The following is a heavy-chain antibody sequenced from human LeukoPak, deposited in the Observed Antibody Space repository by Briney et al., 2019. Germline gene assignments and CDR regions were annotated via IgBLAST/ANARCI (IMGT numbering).Heavy chain of an antibody. V-gene: IGHV1-2*02. D-gene: IGHD2-2*03. CDR1: GYTFTDYY. CDR3: ARDGFCSGTSCSGVPKI. Sequence: GASVKVSCKASGYTFTDYYMHWVRQAPGQGLEWMGWINPNSGGTNYAQEFQGRVTLTRETSINTAYMELSGLRSDDTALYYCARDGFCSGTSCSGVPKIWGQGTLVTVSS. CDR2: INPNSGGT. J-gene: IGHJ4*02.